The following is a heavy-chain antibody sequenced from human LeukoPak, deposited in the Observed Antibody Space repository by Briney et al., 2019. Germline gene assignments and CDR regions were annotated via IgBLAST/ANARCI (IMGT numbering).Heavy chain of an antibody. CDR2: FDPEDGET. CDR1: RYTLTELS. D-gene: IGHD3-22*01. Sequence: ASVKVSCKVSRYTLTELSMHWVRQAPGKGLEWMGGFDPEDGETIYAQKFQGRVTMTEDTSTDTAYMELSSLRSEDTAVYYCATGGRNYYDSSGYHTPTDYWGQGTLVTVSS. CDR3: ATGGRNYYDSSGYHTPTDY. J-gene: IGHJ4*02. V-gene: IGHV1-24*01.